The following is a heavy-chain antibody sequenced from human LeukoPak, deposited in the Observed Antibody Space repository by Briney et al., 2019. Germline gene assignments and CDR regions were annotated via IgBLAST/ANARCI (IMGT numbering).Heavy chain of an antibody. Sequence: PGGSLRLSCAASGFTFSDHWMHWVRHAPGKGLVWVSRINGDGSSTTYADSVRGRFAISRDNAKNTVYLQVNSLRAEDTAVYYCATTRTDFHFDCWGQGTLVTVSS. V-gene: IGHV3-74*01. J-gene: IGHJ4*02. CDR3: ATTRTDFHFDC. D-gene: IGHD1-1*01. CDR2: INGDGSST. CDR1: GFTFSDHW.